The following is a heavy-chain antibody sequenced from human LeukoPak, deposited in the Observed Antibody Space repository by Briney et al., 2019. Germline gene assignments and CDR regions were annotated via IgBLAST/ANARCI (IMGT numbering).Heavy chain of an antibody. D-gene: IGHD4-23*01. CDR3: ARVGYPMTTVVTHDY. Sequence: SETLSLTCAVYGGSFSGYYWSWIRQPPGKGLEWIGEINHSGSTNYNQSLKSRVTISVDTSKNQFSLKLSSVTAADTAVYYCARVGYPMTTVVTHDYWGQGTLVTVSS. CDR1: GGSFSGYY. J-gene: IGHJ4*02. V-gene: IGHV4-34*01. CDR2: INHSGST.